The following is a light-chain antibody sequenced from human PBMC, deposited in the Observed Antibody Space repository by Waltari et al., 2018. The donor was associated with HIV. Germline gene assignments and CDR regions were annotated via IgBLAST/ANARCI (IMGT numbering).Light chain of an antibody. Sequence: QSQLTQPPSISGAPGQRVAISCSGTSSTLGANFVSWYQQFPGMAPRLLIYRNDQRPSGIPDRVSSSKSGTSASLAISGLRAEDEADYYCATWDDRLSAWLFGGGTKLTVL. CDR2: RND. CDR3: ATWDDRLSAWL. V-gene: IGLV1-47*01. CDR1: SSTLGANF. J-gene: IGLJ2*01.